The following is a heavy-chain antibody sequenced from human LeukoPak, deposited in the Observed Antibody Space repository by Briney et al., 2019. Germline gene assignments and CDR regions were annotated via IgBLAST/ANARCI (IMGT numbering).Heavy chain of an antibody. CDR2: IWYDGSNK. CDR3: AKDTGGGNSDYFDY. J-gene: IGHJ4*02. V-gene: IGHV3-33*06. Sequence: GGSLRLSCAASGFTFSSYGMHWVRQAPGKGLEWVAVIWYDGSNKYYADSVKGRFTISRDNSKNTLYLQMNSLRAEDTAVCYCAKDTGGGNSDYFDYWGQGTLVTVSS. CDR1: GFTFSSYG. D-gene: IGHD2-8*02.